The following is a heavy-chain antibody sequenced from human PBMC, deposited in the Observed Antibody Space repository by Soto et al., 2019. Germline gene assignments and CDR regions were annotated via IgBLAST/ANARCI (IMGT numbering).Heavy chain of an antibody. V-gene: IGHV1-69*13. D-gene: IGHD4-17*01. Sequence: SVKVSCKASGGTFSSYAISWVRQAPGQGLEWMGGIIPIFGTANYAQKFQGRVTITADESTSTAYMELSSLRSEDTAVYYCARDPYYGDCNWFDPWGQGTLVTVSS. CDR1: GGTFSSYA. CDR2: IIPIFGTA. CDR3: ARDPYYGDCNWFDP. J-gene: IGHJ5*02.